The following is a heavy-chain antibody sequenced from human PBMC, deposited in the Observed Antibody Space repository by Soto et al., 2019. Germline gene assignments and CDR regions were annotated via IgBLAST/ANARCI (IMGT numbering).Heavy chain of an antibody. CDR1: GDSIRSYY. CDR3: AREGVAAPYYYYGMDV. J-gene: IGHJ6*02. Sequence: SETLSLTCTVSGDSIRSYYWSWIRQPPGKGLEWIGYISYTGSTHYNPSLKSRVTISADTSKNQFSLKLSSVSTADTALYYCAREGVAAPYYYYGMDVWGQGSTVTVSS. D-gene: IGHD2-15*01. CDR2: ISYTGST. V-gene: IGHV4-59*01.